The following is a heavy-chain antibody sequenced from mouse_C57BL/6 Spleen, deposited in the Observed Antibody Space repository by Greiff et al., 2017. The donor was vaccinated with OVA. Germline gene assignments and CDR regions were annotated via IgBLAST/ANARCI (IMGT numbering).Heavy chain of an antibody. V-gene: IGHV1-52*01. J-gene: IGHJ3*01. CDR3: ARDDAY. CDR2: IDPSDRDT. Sequence: QVQLQQPGPELVRPGSSVKLSCKASGYTFTSYWMHWVKQRPLQGLEWIGNIDPSDRDTHYNPQFKDKATLTVDKSSSTAYMQLSNLTSEDSAVYYCARDDAYWGQGTLVTVSA. CDR1: GYTFTSYW.